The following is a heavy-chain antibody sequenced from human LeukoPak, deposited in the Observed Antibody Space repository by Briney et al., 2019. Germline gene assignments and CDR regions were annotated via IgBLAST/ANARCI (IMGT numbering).Heavy chain of an antibody. CDR2: ISSSSSYI. Sequence: PGGSLRLSCAASGFTFSSYSMNWVRQAPGKGLEWVSSISSSSSYIYYADSVKGRFTISRDNAKNSLYLQMNSLRAEETAVYYCARGEDSSSFYYYMDVWGKGTTVTVSS. V-gene: IGHV3-21*01. CDR1: GFTFSSYS. CDR3: ARGEDSSSFYYYMDV. J-gene: IGHJ6*03. D-gene: IGHD6-13*01.